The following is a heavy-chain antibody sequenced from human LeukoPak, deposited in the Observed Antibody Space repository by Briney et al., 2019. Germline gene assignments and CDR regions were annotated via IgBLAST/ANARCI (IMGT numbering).Heavy chain of an antibody. CDR1: GGSFSGYY. CDR3: ATYYYDSSGYSSFDY. D-gene: IGHD3-22*01. CDR2: INHSGST. V-gene: IGHV4-34*01. Sequence: SETLSLTCAVYGGSFSGYYWSWIRQPPGKGLEWIGEINHSGSTNYNPSLKSRVTISVDTSKNQFSLKLSSVTAADTAVYYCATYYYDSSGYSSFDYWGQGTLVTVSS. J-gene: IGHJ4*02.